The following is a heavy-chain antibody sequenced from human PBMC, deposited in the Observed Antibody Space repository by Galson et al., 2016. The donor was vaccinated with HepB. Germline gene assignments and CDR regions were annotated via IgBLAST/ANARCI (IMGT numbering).Heavy chain of an antibody. D-gene: IGHD6-13*01. Sequence: VSCKASGYTFTNNGISWVRQAPGQGLEWMGWISAHSGNTNYAQKFQGRLTLTKDTSASTAYMELRSLRFADTAMYYCARDRDAALDYWGQGILVTVSS. J-gene: IGHJ4*02. CDR3: ARDRDAALDY. CDR1: GYTFTNNG. V-gene: IGHV1-18*01. CDR2: ISAHSGNT.